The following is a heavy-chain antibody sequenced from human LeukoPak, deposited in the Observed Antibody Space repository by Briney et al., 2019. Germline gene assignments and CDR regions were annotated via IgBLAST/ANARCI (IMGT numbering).Heavy chain of an antibody. CDR3: AKDAQLWPSYDAFDI. CDR2: ISWNSGSI. J-gene: IGHJ3*02. V-gene: IGHV3-9*01. Sequence: GGSLRLSCAASGFTFDDYAMHWVRQAPGKGLEWVSGISWNSGSIGYADSVKGRFTISRDNAKNSLYLQMNSLRAEDTALYYCAKDAQLWPSYDAFDIWGQGTMVTVSS. CDR1: GFTFDDYA. D-gene: IGHD5-18*01.